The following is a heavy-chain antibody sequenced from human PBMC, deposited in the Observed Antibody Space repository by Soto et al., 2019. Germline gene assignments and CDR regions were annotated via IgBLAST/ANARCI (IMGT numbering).Heavy chain of an antibody. CDR2: IKQDGSEK. J-gene: IGHJ6*02. D-gene: IGHD5-18*01. CDR1: GFTFSSYW. CDR3: ARDTAMDNYYYYGMDV. Sequence: GGSLRLSCAASGFTFSSYWMSWVRQAPGKGLEWVANIKQDGSEKYYVDSVKGRFTISRDNAKNSLYLQMNSLRAEDTAVYYCARDTAMDNYYYYGMDVWGQGTTVTVS. V-gene: IGHV3-7*01.